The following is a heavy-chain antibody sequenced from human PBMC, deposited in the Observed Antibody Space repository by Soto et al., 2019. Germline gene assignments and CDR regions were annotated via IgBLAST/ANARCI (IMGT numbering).Heavy chain of an antibody. J-gene: IGHJ4*02. D-gene: IGHD3-3*01. CDR1: GFSLTTSGVG. CDR3: AHRVLRTVFALVTTTAIYFDF. CDR2: IYWDDDK. Sequence: QITLNESGPTLVKPTQTLTLTCTFSGFSLTTSGVGVGWIRQSPGKAPEWLALIYWDDDKRYSPSLKSRLTITKDTSKNQVVLTMANLDPADTATYYCAHRVLRTVFALVTTTAIYFDFWGQGTPVAVSS. V-gene: IGHV2-5*02.